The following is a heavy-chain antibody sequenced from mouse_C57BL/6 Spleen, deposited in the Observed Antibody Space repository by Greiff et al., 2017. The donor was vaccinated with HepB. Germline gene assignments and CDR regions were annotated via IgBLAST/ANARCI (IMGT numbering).Heavy chain of an antibody. D-gene: IGHD1-1*01. Sequence: QVQLQQPGAELVKPGASVKMSCKASGYTFTSYWITWVKQRPGQGLEWIGDIYPGSGSTNYNEKFKSKATLTVDTSSSTAYMQLSSLTSEDSAVYYCARCYYGSSSYAMDYWGQGTSVTVSS. CDR1: GYTFTSYW. CDR3: ARCYYGSSSYAMDY. V-gene: IGHV1-55*01. J-gene: IGHJ4*01. CDR2: IYPGSGST.